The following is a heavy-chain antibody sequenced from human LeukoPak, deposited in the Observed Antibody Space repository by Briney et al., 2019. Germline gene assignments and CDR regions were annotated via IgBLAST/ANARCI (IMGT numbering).Heavy chain of an antibody. Sequence: GGSLRLSCATSGFTLSNFGMHWVRQAPGKGLEWVAFIRHDTSDKYYADSVKGRFTISRDNSKNTLYLQMNSLIAEDTAVYYCAKEVRRSGWYGLYYYYYYMDVWGKGTTVTISS. CDR2: IRHDTSDK. CDR1: GFTLSNFG. J-gene: IGHJ6*03. D-gene: IGHD6-19*01. CDR3: AKEVRRSGWYGLYYYYYYMDV. V-gene: IGHV3-30*02.